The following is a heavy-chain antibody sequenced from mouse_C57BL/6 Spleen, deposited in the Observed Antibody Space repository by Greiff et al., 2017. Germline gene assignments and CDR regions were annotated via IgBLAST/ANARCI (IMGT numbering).Heavy chain of an antibody. CDR3: ANWAWFAY. D-gene: IGHD4-1*01. J-gene: IGHJ3*01. CDR1: GYSFTGYY. Sequence: VHVKQSGPELVKPGASVKISCKASGYSFTGYYMNWVKQSPEKSLEWIGEINPSTGGTTYNQKFKAKATLTVDKSSSTAYMQLKSLTSEDSAVYYCANWAWFAYWGQGTLVTVSA. CDR2: INPSTGGT. V-gene: IGHV1-42*01.